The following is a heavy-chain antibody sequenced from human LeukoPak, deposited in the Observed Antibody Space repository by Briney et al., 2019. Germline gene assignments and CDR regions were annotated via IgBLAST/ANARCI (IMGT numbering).Heavy chain of an antibody. Sequence: GGPLRLSCAASGFTFNTYALSWVRQAPGKGLEWVSSIGARGTNIYYADSLKGRFTISRDNANNSLSLQMNSLRAEDTAVYYCARQRNGYNKLKDAFDMWGQGTMVTVSS. V-gene: IGHV3-21*06. CDR3: ARQRNGYNKLKDAFDM. CDR2: IGARGTNI. J-gene: IGHJ3*02. D-gene: IGHD5-24*01. CDR1: GFTFNTYA.